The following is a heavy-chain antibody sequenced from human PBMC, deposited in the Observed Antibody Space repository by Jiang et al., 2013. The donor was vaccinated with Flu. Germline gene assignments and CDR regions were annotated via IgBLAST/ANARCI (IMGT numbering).Heavy chain of an antibody. D-gene: IGHD1-1*01. CDR3: AKVGTLQPGLFDY. CDR2: ISWNSNNI. J-gene: IGHJ4*02. Sequence: QLLESGGGLVQPGRSLRLSCAASGFTFDDYAMHWVRQAPGKGLEWISGISWNSNNIAYADSVKGRFTISRDNAKNSLYLQLNNVRVEDTAFYYCAKVGTLQPGLFDYWGQGTLVTVSS. V-gene: IGHV3-9*01. CDR1: GFTFDDYA.